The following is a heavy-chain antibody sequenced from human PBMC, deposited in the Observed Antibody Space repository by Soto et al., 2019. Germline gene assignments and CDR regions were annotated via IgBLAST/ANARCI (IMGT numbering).Heavy chain of an antibody. D-gene: IGHD6-19*01. V-gene: IGHV3-30-3*01. CDR1: GFTFSSYA. CDR2: ISYDGSNK. CDR3: ARGLSVAGPSVY. J-gene: IGHJ4*02. Sequence: SLRLSCAASGFTFSSYAMHWVRQAPGKGLEWVAVISYDGSNKYYADSVKGRFTISRDNSKNTLYLQMNSLRAEDTAVYYCARGLSVAGPSVYWGQGTLVTSPQ.